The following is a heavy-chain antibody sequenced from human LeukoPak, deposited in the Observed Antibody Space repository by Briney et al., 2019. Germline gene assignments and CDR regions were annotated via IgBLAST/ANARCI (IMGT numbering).Heavy chain of an antibody. CDR1: GFTFSSYS. Sequence: GESLKISCAASGFTFSSYSMNWVRQAPGKGLEWVSSITRSSYIYYVDSVKGRFTISRDNAKNSLYLQMNSLRAEDTAVYYCAGYVSSGRRDSFDIWGQGTMVTVSS. CDR3: AGYVSSGRRDSFDI. CDR2: ITRSSYI. J-gene: IGHJ3*02. D-gene: IGHD3-22*01. V-gene: IGHV3-21*01.